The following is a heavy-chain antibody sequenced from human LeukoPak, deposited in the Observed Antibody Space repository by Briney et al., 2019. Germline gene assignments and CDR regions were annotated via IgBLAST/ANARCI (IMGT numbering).Heavy chain of an antibody. CDR1: GYTFTSYY. Sequence: ASVKVSCTASGYTFTSYYMHWVRQAPGQGLEWMGIINPSGGSTSYAQKFQGRVTMTRDTSTSTVYVELSSLRSEDTAVYYCARDACSTTICQAGGNWFDPWGQGTLVIVS. CDR3: ARDACSTTICQAGGNWFDP. D-gene: IGHD2-2*01. J-gene: IGHJ5*02. CDR2: INPSGGST. V-gene: IGHV1-46*01.